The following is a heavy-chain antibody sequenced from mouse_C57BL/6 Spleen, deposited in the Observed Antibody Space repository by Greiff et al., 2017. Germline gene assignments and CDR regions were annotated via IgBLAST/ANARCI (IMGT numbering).Heavy chain of an antibody. V-gene: IGHV1-81*01. CDR1: GYTFTSYG. CDR3: ARLIITTVHYAMDY. J-gene: IGHJ4*01. Sequence: QVQLQQSGAELARPGASVKLSCKASGYTFTSYGISWVKQRTGQGLEWIGEIYPRSGNTYYNEKFKGKATLTADKSSSTAYMELRSLTSEDSAVYFCARLIITTVHYAMDYGGQGTSVTVSS. CDR2: IYPRSGNT. D-gene: IGHD1-1*01.